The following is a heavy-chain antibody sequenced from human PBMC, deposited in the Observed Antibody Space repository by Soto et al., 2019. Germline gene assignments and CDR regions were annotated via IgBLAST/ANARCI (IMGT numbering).Heavy chain of an antibody. D-gene: IGHD6-6*01. CDR3: SKDRYSSSAYYYSGLDA. V-gene: IGHV3-9*01. J-gene: IGHJ6*02. Sequence: EVQLVESGGGLVQPGRSLRLSCAASGFIFNAYAMHWVRQAAGKGQEWVAGISGNSGSSGYEDTVKGRFTISRDNAKNSLYLQMNRLRAEDTALYYCSKDRYSSSAYYYSGLDAWGQGTTVTVSS. CDR1: GFIFNAYA. CDR2: ISGNSGSS.